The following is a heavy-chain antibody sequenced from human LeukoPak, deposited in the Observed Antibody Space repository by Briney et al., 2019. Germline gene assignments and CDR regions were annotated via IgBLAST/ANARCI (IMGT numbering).Heavy chain of an antibody. Sequence: KHGESLKISCKGSGYTFTSYWIGWVRPMPGQGLEWMGIIYPGDSDTRYSPSFQGQVTISADKSISTAYLQWSSLKASDTAMYYCARNPFPASYGDGDYWGQGTLVTVSS. D-gene: IGHD4-17*01. CDR2: IYPGDSDT. CDR3: ARNPFPASYGDGDY. V-gene: IGHV5-51*01. CDR1: GYTFTSYW. J-gene: IGHJ4*02.